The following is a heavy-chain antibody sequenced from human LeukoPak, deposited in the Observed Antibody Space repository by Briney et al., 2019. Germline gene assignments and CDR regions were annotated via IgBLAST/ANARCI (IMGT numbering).Heavy chain of an antibody. V-gene: IGHV3-21*01. CDR2: ISSSSSYI. CDR1: GFTFSSYS. D-gene: IGHD3-10*01. Sequence: TGGSLRLSCAVSGFTFSSYSMNWVRQAPGKGLEWVSSISSSSSYIYYADSVKGRFTISRDNAKNSLYLQMNSLRAEDTAVYYCAGSPWFGESTVFDYWGQGTLVTVSS. J-gene: IGHJ4*02. CDR3: AGSPWFGESTVFDY.